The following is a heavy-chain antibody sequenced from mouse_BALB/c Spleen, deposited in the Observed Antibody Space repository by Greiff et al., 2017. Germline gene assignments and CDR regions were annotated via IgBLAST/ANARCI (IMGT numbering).Heavy chain of an antibody. D-gene: IGHD2-4*01. V-gene: IGHV3-8*02. CDR2: ISYSGST. CDR3: ARYGIYYDYDGYAMDY. Sequence: VQLKESGPSLVKPSQTLSLTCSVTGDSITSGYWNWIRKFPGNKLEYMGYISYSGSTYYNPSLKSRISITRDTSKNQYYLQLNSVTTEDTATYYCARYGIYYDYDGYAMDYWGQGTSVTVSS. CDR1: GDSITSGY. J-gene: IGHJ4*01.